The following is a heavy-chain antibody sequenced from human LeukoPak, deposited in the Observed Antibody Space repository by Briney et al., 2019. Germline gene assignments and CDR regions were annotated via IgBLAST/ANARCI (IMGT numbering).Heavy chain of an antibody. CDR1: GGSFSGYY. J-gene: IGHJ1*01. D-gene: IGHD6-13*01. CDR2: INHSGST. CDR3: ARAGIGHGEYFQH. V-gene: IGHV4-34*01. Sequence: SSETLSLTCAVYGGSFSGYYWSWIRQPPGKGLEWIGEINHSGSTNYNPSLKSRVTISVDTSKNQFSLKLSSVTAADTAVYYCARAGIGHGEYFQHWGQGTLVTVSS.